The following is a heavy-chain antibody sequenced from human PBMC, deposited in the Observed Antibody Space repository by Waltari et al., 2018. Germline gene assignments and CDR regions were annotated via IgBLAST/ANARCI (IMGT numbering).Heavy chain of an antibody. CDR3: ARGRYYDCWSGYYTRGGWFDP. D-gene: IGHD3-3*01. CDR1: GYTFTSYD. Sequence: QVQLVQSGAEMKKPGASVKVSCKASGYTFTSYDINWVRQPTGQRLSWMGWMNPNSGNTGYEQKFQGRVTMTRNTSRSTAYMELSSLRSEDTAVYYCARGRYYDCWSGYYTRGGWFDPWGQGTLVTVSS. J-gene: IGHJ5*02. CDR2: MNPNSGNT. V-gene: IGHV1-8*01.